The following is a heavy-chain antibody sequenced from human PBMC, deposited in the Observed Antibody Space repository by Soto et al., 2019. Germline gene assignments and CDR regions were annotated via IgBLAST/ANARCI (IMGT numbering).Heavy chain of an antibody. J-gene: IGHJ4*02. Sequence: SETLSHTCAVSGGSISSGDPSWIWIRQPPGKGLEWIGYIYQSVSTYYNPSLRSRVTISVDRSKNQFSLRLNSVTAADTAVYYCASGRDYSGSGIYYHSRCSDFCGQESVVTVFS. D-gene: IGHD3-10*01. CDR1: GGSISSGDPS. CDR3: ASGRDYSGSGIYYHSRCSDF. V-gene: IGHV4-30-2*01. CDR2: IYQSVST.